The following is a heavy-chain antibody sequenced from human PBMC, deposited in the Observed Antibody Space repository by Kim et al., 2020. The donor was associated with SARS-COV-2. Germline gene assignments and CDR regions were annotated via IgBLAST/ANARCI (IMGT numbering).Heavy chain of an antibody. Sequence: GGSLKISCKGSGYSFTSYWIGWVRQMPGKGLEWMGIIYPGDSDTRYSPSFQGQVTISADKSISTAYLQWSSLKASDTAMYYCARHRYSSSWPYYYYGMDVWGQGTTVTVSS. D-gene: IGHD6-13*01. CDR1: GYSFTSYW. CDR3: ARHRYSSSWPYYYYGMDV. J-gene: IGHJ6*02. CDR2: IYPGDSDT. V-gene: IGHV5-51*01.